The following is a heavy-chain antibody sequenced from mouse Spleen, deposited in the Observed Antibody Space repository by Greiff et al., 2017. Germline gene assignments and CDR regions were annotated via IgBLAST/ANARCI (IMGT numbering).Heavy chain of an antibody. CDR1: GYTFTSYW. Sequence: QVQLQQPGAELVKPGASVKMSCKASGYTFTSYWITWVKQRPGQGLEWIGDIYPGSGSTNYNEKFKSKATLTVDTSSSTAYMQLSSLTSEDSAVYYCARYGNPIRAMDYWGQGTSVTVSS. D-gene: IGHD2-1*01. CDR3: ARYGNPIRAMDY. CDR2: IYPGSGST. J-gene: IGHJ4*01. V-gene: IGHV1-55*01.